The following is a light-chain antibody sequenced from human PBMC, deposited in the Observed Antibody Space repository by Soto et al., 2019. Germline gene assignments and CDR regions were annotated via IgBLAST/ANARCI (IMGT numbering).Light chain of an antibody. Sequence: DIQMTQSPSTLSASVGDRVTITCRASQSISNWLAWYQQKPGKAPKLLIYDASSLESGVPSRFSGSGSGADFTLTISSLQPDDFVTYYCQQYNSNSWTFGQGTKVEIK. CDR1: QSISNW. J-gene: IGKJ1*01. V-gene: IGKV1-5*01. CDR2: DAS. CDR3: QQYNSNSWT.